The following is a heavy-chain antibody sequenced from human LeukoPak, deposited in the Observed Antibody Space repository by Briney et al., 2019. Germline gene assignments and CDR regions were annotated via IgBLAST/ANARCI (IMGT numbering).Heavy chain of an antibody. CDR3: ARDMTGPLDY. CDR1: GFTFSSYW. J-gene: IGHJ4*02. D-gene: IGHD1-20*01. V-gene: IGHV3-74*01. Sequence: PGVSLRLSCEASGFTFSSYWMHWVCQAPGKGLVWISRINVDGGTTDYADSVRGRFTISRDNAKNTLYLQMNNLRAEDTAVYYCARDMTGPLDYWGQGTLVTASS. CDR2: INVDGGTT.